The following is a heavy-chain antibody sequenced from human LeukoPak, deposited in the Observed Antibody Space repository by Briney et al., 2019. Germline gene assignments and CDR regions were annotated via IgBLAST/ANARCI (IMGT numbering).Heavy chain of an antibody. J-gene: IGHJ3*02. Sequence: GASVKVSCKASGYTFTNNYMHWVRQAPGQGLEWMGWISAYNGNTNYAQKLQGRVTMTTDTSTSTAYMELRSLRSDDTAVYYWARDQTDDFWSGYGAFDAFDIWGQGTMVTVSS. D-gene: IGHD3-3*01. V-gene: IGHV1-18*04. CDR2: ISAYNGNT. CDR1: GYTFTNNY. CDR3: ARDQTDDFWSGYGAFDAFDI.